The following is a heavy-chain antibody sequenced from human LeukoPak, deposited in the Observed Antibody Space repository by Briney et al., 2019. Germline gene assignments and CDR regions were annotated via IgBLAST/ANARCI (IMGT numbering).Heavy chain of an antibody. J-gene: IGHJ6*02. CDR2: IYTSGST. CDR3: ARSGCSSTSCYAGEYYYGMDV. Sequence: SETLSLTCTVSGGSISSYYWSWNRQPAGKGLEWIGRIYTSGSTNYNPSLKSRVTMSVDTSKNQFSLKLSSVTAADTAVYYCARSGCSSTSCYAGEYYYGMDVWGQGTTVTVSS. D-gene: IGHD2-2*01. V-gene: IGHV4-4*07. CDR1: GGSISSYY.